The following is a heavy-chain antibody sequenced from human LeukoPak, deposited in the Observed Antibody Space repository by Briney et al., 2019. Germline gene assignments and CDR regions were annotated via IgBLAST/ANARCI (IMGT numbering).Heavy chain of an antibody. CDR3: AREGPPLGAFDI. CDR1: GGSISSSSYY. CDR2: IYYSGST. J-gene: IGHJ3*02. Sequence: PSETLSFTCTVSGGSISSSSYYWGWIRQPPGKGLEGIGSIYYSGSTYYNPSLKRRVTISVDTSKNQFSLKLSSVTAADTAAYYCAREGPPLGAFDIWGQGTMVTVSS. V-gene: IGHV4-39*07.